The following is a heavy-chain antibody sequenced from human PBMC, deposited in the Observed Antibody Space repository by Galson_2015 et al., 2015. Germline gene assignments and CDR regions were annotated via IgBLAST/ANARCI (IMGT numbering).Heavy chain of an antibody. J-gene: IGHJ4*02. CDR1: GFSLRTRGMS. D-gene: IGHD7-27*01. CDR3: ARMKNWAIDY. Sequence: PALVTPTPTLTLPCTFSGFSLRTRGMSVTWIRQPPGKALEWLALIDWGDDKYYTTSLKTRLTVSKDTSRNQVVLTMTSMDPVDTATYYCARMKNWAIDYWGQGTLVTVSS. CDR2: IDWGDDK. V-gene: IGHV2-70*01.